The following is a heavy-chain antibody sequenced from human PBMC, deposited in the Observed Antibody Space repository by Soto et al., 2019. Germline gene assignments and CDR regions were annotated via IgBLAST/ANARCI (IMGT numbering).Heavy chain of an antibody. CDR2: ISGSGGST. CDR1: GLTFSSYA. V-gene: IGHV3-23*01. D-gene: IGHD2-2*01. Sequence: PGGSLRLSCAASGLTFSSYAMSWVRQAPGKGLEWDSVISGSGGSTYYADSVKGRFTISRDNSKNTLYLQMNSLTAEDTAVYYCAKPNLYCSSTSCYDYWGQGILVTVSS. CDR3: AKPNLYCSSTSCYDY. J-gene: IGHJ4*02.